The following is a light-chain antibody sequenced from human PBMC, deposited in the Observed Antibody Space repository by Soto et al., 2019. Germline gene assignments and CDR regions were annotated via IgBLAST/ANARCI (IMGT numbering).Light chain of an antibody. Sequence: EIVLTQSPGTLSLSPGERATLSCRASQSVSSGYLAWYQQKPGQAPRLLIYGASSRATGITDRFSGSGSGTDFTLTISRLEPEDFAVYYCQQYGTSPRNFGQGTRVEIK. J-gene: IGKJ1*01. CDR2: GAS. CDR1: QSVSSGY. CDR3: QQYGTSPRN. V-gene: IGKV3-20*01.